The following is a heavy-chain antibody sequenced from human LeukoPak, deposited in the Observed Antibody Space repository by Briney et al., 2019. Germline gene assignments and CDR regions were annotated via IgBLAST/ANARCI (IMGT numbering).Heavy chain of an antibody. V-gene: IGHV1-69*05. CDR1: GGTFSSYA. CDR2: IIPIFGTA. D-gene: IGHD5-24*01. J-gene: IGHJ4*02. Sequence: SVKVSCKASGGTFSSYAISWVRQAPGQGLEWMGGIIPIFGTANYAQKFQGRVTITTDESTSTAYMELSSLRSEDTAVYYCASPLYGRDGYNPGGYYFDYWGQGTLVTVSS. CDR3: ASPLYGRDGYNPGGYYFDY.